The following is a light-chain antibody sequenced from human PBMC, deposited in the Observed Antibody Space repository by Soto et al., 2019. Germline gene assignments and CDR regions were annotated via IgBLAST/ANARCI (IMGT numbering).Light chain of an antibody. CDR1: QSVSSSY. V-gene: IGKV3D-7*01. CDR3: QQDYNSLG. CDR2: GAS. Sequence: PGERVTLSCRASQSVSSSYLTWYQQKPGQAPRLLIYGASTRATGIPARFSGSGSGTDFTLTISSLQPEDFAVYYCQQDYNSLGFGGGTKVDIK. J-gene: IGKJ4*01.